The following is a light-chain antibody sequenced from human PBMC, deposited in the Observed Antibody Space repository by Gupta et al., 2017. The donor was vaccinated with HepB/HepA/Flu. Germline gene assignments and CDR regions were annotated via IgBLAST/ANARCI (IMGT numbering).Light chain of an antibody. CDR1: QSISSY. CDR2: AAS. J-gene: IGKJ3*01. CDR3: QQRDSTPVT. Sequence: DIQMTQSPSSLSASVGDRVTITCRASQSISSYLNWYQQKPGKAPKLLIYAASRLQSGVPSRFSGSGYGTDFTLTISSLQPEDFANYYCQQRDSTPVTFGHGTKVDIK. V-gene: IGKV1-39*01.